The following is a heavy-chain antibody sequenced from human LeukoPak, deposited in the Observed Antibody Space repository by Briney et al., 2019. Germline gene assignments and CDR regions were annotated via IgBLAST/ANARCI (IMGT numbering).Heavy chain of an antibody. V-gene: IGHV3-23*01. Sequence: PGGSLRLSCSMSGFTLSHYAMSWVRQAPGKGLEWVSTIGGGGGSTDYTDSVKGRFTISRDNSKNTLYLQMNSLRAEDTAVYYCARDYQYYFDYWGQGTLVTVSS. CDR1: GFTLSHYA. CDR3: ARDYQYYFDY. J-gene: IGHJ4*02. CDR2: IGGGGGST. D-gene: IGHD3-16*02.